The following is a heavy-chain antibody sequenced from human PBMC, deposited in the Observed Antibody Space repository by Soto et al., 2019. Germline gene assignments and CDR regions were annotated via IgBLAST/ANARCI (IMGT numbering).Heavy chain of an antibody. CDR1: GFTFSSYG. D-gene: IGHD3-22*01. V-gene: IGHV3-33*01. CDR2: IWYDGSNK. J-gene: IGHJ4*02. Sequence: GGSLRLSCAASGFTFSSYGMHWVRQAPGKGLEWVAVIWYDGSNKYYADSVKGRFTISRDNSKNTLYLQMNSLRAEDTAGYYCARGGYYDSSGYYWGDWGQGTLVTVSS. CDR3: ARGGYYDSSGYYWGD.